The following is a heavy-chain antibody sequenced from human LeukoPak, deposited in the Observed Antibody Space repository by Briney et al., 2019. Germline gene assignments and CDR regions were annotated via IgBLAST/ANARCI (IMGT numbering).Heavy chain of an antibody. Sequence: SETLSLTCTVSGGSSSSYYWSWIRQPPGKGLEWIGDSYYSGSTNYNPSLKSRVTMSVDTSKNQFSLKLSSVTAADTAVYYCARVDGRYYYGSGSYSLALDAFDIWGQGTMVTVSS. CDR3: ARVDGRYYYGSGSYSLALDAFDI. V-gene: IGHV4-59*01. J-gene: IGHJ3*02. CDR1: GGSSSSYY. CDR2: SYYSGST. D-gene: IGHD3-10*01.